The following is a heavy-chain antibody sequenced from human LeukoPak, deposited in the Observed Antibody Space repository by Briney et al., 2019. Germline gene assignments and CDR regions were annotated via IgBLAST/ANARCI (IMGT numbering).Heavy chain of an antibody. V-gene: IGHV3-11*06. J-gene: IGHJ4*02. CDR3: ARSPDTVTTDY. CDR2: ISSSSSYT. CDR1: GFTFSDYY. Sequence: GGSLRLSCAASGFTFSDYYMSWIRQAPGKGLEWVTYISSSSSYTNYADSVKDRFTISRDNAKNSLYLQMNSLRAEDTAVYYCARSPDTVTTDYWGQGTLVTVSS. D-gene: IGHD4-17*01.